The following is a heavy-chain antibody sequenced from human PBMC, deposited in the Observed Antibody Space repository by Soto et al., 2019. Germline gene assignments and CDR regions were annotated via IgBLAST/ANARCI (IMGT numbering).Heavy chain of an antibody. D-gene: IGHD5-12*01. Sequence: QVQLVQSGAEVKQPGSSVKVSCQASGVTFSSFAISWVRQAPGQGLEWMGGIIPIFRKPNYAQNFQGRVPITAKETTSSVNTGLSRQRHENTAVHYCARSTGSGFLPGTHRVNWFDPWGQGTLVTASS. CDR1: GVTFSSFA. J-gene: IGHJ5*02. CDR3: ARSTGSGFLPGTHRVNWFDP. V-gene: IGHV1-69*01. CDR2: IIPIFRKP.